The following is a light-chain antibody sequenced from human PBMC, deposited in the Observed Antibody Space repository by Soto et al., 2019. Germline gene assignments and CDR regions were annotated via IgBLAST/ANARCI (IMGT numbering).Light chain of an antibody. J-gene: IGKJ4*01. CDR3: LQTFTTHIT. Sequence: DIPMTQSPSSLSASAGDTVTITCRASQNIADYLSWYQQKPGKAPKLLMYSSSILHDGVSSRFSGDGSGTAFTLTITGLHPEDFATYYCLQTFTTHITFGGGTTVEVK. CDR2: SSS. V-gene: IGKV1-39*01. CDR1: QNIADY.